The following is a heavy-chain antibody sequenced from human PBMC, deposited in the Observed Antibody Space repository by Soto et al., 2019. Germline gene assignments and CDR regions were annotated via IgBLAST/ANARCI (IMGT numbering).Heavy chain of an antibody. Sequence: SETLSLTCTVSGGSISSGDYYWSWIRPPPGKGLEWIGYIYYSGSTYYNPSLKSRVTISVDTSKNQFSLKLSSVTAADTAVYYCARVGLVNCSGGSCYSNWFDPWGQGTLVTVSS. V-gene: IGHV4-30-4*01. CDR3: ARVGLVNCSGGSCYSNWFDP. J-gene: IGHJ5*02. CDR1: GGSISSGDYY. CDR2: IYYSGST. D-gene: IGHD2-15*01.